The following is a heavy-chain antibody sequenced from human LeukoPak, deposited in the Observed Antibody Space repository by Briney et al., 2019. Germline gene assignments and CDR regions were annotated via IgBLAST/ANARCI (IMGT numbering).Heavy chain of an antibody. J-gene: IGHJ4*02. D-gene: IGHD2-8*02. CDR2: IRGSDGYT. V-gene: IGHV3-23*01. Sequence: GGSLRLSCAASGFTFSSYAMSWVRQAPGKGLEWVSTIRGSDGYTNYADSVKGRFTISRDNSNNALYLQMNSLRAEDTAVFYCAKGRLDPNLVLDHWGQGTLVTVSS. CDR1: GFTFSSYA. CDR3: AKGRLDPNLVLDH.